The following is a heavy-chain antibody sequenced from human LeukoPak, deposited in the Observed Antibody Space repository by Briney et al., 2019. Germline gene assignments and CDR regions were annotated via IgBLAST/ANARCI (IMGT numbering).Heavy chain of an antibody. V-gene: IGHV4-59*01. CDR2: VYYTGTT. CDR1: GGTISNYY. CDR3: ARDAGYRSRLNYFEP. Sequence: SETLSLTCTVSGGTISNYYWSWLRQSPGKELEWIAHVYYTGTTIYSPSLKSRLTVSVDPSKNQFSLNLSSVTAADTAVYYCARDAGYRSRLNYFEPWGQGTLVTVSS. D-gene: IGHD5-24*01. J-gene: IGHJ5*02.